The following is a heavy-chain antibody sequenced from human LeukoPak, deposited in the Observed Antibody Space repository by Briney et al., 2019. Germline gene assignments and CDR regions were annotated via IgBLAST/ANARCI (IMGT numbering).Heavy chain of an antibody. J-gene: IGHJ4*02. CDR2: IYTSGST. CDR1: GGSISSGSYH. D-gene: IGHD5-12*01. CDR3: ARDHSRYSLGI. V-gene: IGHV4-61*02. Sequence: SETLSLTCTVSGGSISSGSYHWSWIRQPAGKGLEWIGRIYTSGSTNYNPSLKSRVTISVDTSKNQFSLKLSSVTAADTAVYYCARDHSRYSLGIWGQGTLVTVSS.